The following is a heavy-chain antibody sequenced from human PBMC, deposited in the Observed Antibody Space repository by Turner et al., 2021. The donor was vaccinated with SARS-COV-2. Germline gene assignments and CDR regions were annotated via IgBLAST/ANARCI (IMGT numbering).Heavy chain of an antibody. CDR1: GFAVSNNY. D-gene: IGHD4-17*01. J-gene: IGHJ4*02. V-gene: IGHV3-66*01. Sequence: EVHLVESGGGLVQPGGSLRLSCAASGFAVSNNYMSWVRQAAGKGLEWVSLIYSGGSTYYADSVTGRFTISRDNSKNTLYLQMNSLRAEDTAVYYCATRMTTLPQWGQGTLFTVSS. CDR3: ATRMTTLPQ. CDR2: IYSGGST.